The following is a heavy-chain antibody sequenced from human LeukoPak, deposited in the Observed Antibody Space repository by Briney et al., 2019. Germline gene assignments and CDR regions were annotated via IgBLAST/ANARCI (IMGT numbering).Heavy chain of an antibody. V-gene: IGHV4-59*11. J-gene: IGHJ4*02. CDR1: GGSISSHY. CDR2: IYYSGST. D-gene: IGHD3-3*01. CDR3: ARAHDFWSGYPTFYFDY. Sequence: SETLSLTCTVSGGSISSHYWSWIRQPPGKGLEWIGYIYYSGSTNYNPSLKSRVTISVDTSKNQFSLKLSSVTAADTAVYYCARAHDFWSGYPTFYFDYWGQGTLVTVSS.